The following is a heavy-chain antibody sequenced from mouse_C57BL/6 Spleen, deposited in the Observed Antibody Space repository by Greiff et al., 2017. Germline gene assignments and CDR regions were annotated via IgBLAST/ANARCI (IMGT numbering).Heavy chain of an antibody. CDR1: GFTFSSYA. V-gene: IGHV5-4*03. D-gene: IGHD2-4*01. CDR3: ARRGYDYDVFDY. CDR2: ISDGGSYT. J-gene: IGHJ2*01. Sequence: EVKVVESGGGLVKPGGSLKLSCAASGFTFSSYAMSWVRQTPEKRLEWVATISDGGSYTYYPDNVKGRFTISRDNAKNNLYLQMSHLKSEDTAMYYCARRGYDYDVFDYWGQGTTLTVSS.